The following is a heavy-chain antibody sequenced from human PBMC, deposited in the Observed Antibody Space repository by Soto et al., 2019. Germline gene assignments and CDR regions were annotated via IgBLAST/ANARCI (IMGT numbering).Heavy chain of an antibody. J-gene: IGHJ4*02. V-gene: IGHV4-39*01. Sequence: SETLSLTCTVSGGSISSSSYYWGWIRQPPGQGLEWIGSIYYSGSTYYNPSLKSRVTISVDTSKNQFSLKLSSVTAADTAVYYCATRNALTIAVAGTSVRREFDYWGQGTLVTVSS. CDR3: ATRNALTIAVAGTSVRREFDY. CDR1: GGSISSSSYY. D-gene: IGHD6-19*01. CDR2: IYYSGST.